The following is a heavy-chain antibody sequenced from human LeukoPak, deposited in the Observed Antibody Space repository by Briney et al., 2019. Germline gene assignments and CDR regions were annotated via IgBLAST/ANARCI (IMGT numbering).Heavy chain of an antibody. J-gene: IGHJ4*02. CDR1: GFTFSGSA. CDR2: IRSKANSYAT. D-gene: IGHD3-10*01. V-gene: IGHV3-73*01. Sequence: GGSLKLSCAASGFTFSGSAMHGVRQASGKGLEWVGRIRSKANSYATAYAASVKGRFTISRDDSKNTAYLQMNSLKTEDTAVYYCTRWVDGSGSQFDYWGQGTLVTVSS. CDR3: TRWVDGSGSQFDY.